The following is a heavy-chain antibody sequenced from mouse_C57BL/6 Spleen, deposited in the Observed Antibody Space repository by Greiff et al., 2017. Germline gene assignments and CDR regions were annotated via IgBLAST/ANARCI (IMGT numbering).Heavy chain of an antibody. CDR3: TRDYAKGYWYFDV. J-gene: IGHJ1*03. CDR1: GFTFSSYA. Sequence: EVKLVESGEGLVKPGGSLKLSCAASGFTFSSYAMSWVRQTPEKRLEWVAYISSGGDYTYYADTVKGRFTISRDNARNTLYLQMSSLKSEDTAMYYCTRDYAKGYWYFDVWGTGTTVTVSS. V-gene: IGHV5-9-1*02. CDR2: ISSGGDYT. D-gene: IGHD1-1*01.